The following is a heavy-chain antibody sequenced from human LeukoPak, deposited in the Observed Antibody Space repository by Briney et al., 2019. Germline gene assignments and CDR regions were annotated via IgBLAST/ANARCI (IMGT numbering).Heavy chain of an antibody. CDR1: GYSFTSYW. D-gene: IGHD3-22*01. J-gene: IGHJ3*02. Sequence: PGESLKISCKGSGYSFTSYWIGWVRQMPGKGPEWMGIIYPGDSDTRYSPSFQGQVTISADKSISTAYLQWSSLKASDTAMYYCARRPSGYYDSSGYSGGDGAFDIWGQGTMVTVSS. CDR2: IYPGDSDT. CDR3: ARRPSGYYDSSGYSGGDGAFDI. V-gene: IGHV5-51*01.